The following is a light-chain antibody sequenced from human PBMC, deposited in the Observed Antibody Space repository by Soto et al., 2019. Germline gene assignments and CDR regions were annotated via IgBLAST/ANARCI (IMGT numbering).Light chain of an antibody. Sequence: EIVLTQSPGTLSLSPGERATLSCRASQSVSSSYLAWYQQKPGQAPRLLIYGASSRATGIPDRFSGSGSGTDFTLTISRLEPEDFAVYYCQQYGSSPPITSGGGTKVDNK. J-gene: IGKJ4*01. CDR2: GAS. V-gene: IGKV3-20*01. CDR1: QSVSSSY. CDR3: QQYGSSPPIT.